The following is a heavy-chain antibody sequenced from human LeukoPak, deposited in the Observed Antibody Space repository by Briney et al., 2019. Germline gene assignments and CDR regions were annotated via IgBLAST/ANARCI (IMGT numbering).Heavy chain of an antibody. V-gene: IGHV3-30-3*01. D-gene: IGHD5-18*01. J-gene: IGHJ4*02. Sequence: PGGSLRLSCAASGFTFSSYAMHWVRQAPGKGLEWVAVISYDGSNKYYADSVKGRFTISRDNSKNTLYLQMNSLRAEDTAVYYCARDLYSYGYSFDYWGQGPLVTVSS. CDR1: GFTFSSYA. CDR3: ARDLYSYGYSFDY. CDR2: ISYDGSNK.